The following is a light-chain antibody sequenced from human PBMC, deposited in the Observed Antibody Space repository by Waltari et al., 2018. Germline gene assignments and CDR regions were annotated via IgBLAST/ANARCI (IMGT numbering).Light chain of an antibody. Sequence: QSALAQPASVSGAPGKLNNLPRTGTRSGFGSYNLVTWYQQHAGKAPKLMIYELNKRPSGVSNRFSGSKSGNTASLTISGLQAEDEADYYCCSYAGSSTFLFGGGTKLTVL. V-gene: IGLV2-23*02. CDR3: CSYAGSSTFL. CDR1: RSGFGSYNL. J-gene: IGLJ2*01. CDR2: ELN.